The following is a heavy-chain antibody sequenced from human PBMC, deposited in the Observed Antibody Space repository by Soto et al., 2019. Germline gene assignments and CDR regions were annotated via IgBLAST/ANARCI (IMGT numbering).Heavy chain of an antibody. CDR1: GDSLRSSYHY. D-gene: IGHD3-16*01. J-gene: IGHJ4*02. CDR2: IYYTGNT. Sequence: PSETLSLTCTVSGDSLRSSYHYWGWIRQSPGKGLEWIGSIYYTGNTYYNPSLKSRVSISVDMATNEISLRLRAESVADTAVYYCVRVEMYAGELTPNFDCWGQGALVTVYS. V-gene: IGHV4-39*01. CDR3: VRVEMYAGELTPNFDC.